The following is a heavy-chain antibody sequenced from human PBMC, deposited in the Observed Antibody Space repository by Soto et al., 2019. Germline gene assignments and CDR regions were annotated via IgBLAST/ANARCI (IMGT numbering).Heavy chain of an antibody. CDR3: ASGSRGAKYNWFDP. Sequence: GASVKGSWKASGGTFSSYAISWVRHAPGQGLEWMGGIIPIFGTANYAQKFQGRVTITADKSTSTAYMELSGLRSEDTAVYYCASGSRGAKYNWFDPWGQGTLVTVSS. CDR2: IIPIFGTA. CDR1: GGTFSSYA. D-gene: IGHD3-10*01. J-gene: IGHJ5*02. V-gene: IGHV1-69*06.